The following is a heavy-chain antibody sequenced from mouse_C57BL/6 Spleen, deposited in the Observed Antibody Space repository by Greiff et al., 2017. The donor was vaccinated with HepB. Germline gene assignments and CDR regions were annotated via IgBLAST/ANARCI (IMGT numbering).Heavy chain of an antibody. CDR1: GYSITSGYY. V-gene: IGHV3-6*01. D-gene: IGHD2-4*01. CDR2: ISYDGSN. J-gene: IGHJ4*01. CDR3: ARGDDYDDYYYAMDY. Sequence: DVKLQESGPGLVKPSQSLSLTCSVTGYSITSGYYWNWIRQFPGNKLEWMGYISYDGSNNYNPSLKNRISITRDTSKNQFFLKLNSVTTEDTATYYCARGDDYDDYYYAMDYWGQGTSVTVSS.